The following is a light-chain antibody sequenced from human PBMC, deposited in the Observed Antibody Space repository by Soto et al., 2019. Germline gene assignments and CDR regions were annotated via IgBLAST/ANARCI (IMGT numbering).Light chain of an antibody. Sequence: QSVLRQPPSVSAAPGHKVTISCSGSRXNIGNNYVSWYPKLQATAPNILIYENNKRPSGIPERFHGSKSRKPANMGTTGLKTGDEADYYCGTWDSSLSAVVFGGGTQLTVL. J-gene: IGLJ2*01. CDR3: GTWDSSLSAVV. V-gene: IGLV1-51*01. CDR2: ENN. CDR1: RXNIGNNY.